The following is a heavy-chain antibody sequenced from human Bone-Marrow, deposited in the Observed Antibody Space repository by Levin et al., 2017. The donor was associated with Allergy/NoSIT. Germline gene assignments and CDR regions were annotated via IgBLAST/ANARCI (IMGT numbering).Heavy chain of an antibody. CDR1: GDSINRYY. Sequence: SETLSLTCIVSGDSINRYYWNWIRQSPGKGLEWIGHIFYKGIPNYNPSLRTRVTISTDTSRNQIFLRLTSVTAADTATYYCARDRDFYYDSESRNIGLDVWGQGTAVAVSS. CDR2: IFYKGIP. CDR3: ARDRDFYYDSESRNIGLDV. J-gene: IGHJ6*02. D-gene: IGHD3-10*01. V-gene: IGHV4-59*13.